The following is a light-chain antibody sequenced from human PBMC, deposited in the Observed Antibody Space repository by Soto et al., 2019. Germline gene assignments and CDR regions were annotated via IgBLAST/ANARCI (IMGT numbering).Light chain of an antibody. V-gene: IGKV3D-15*01. Sequence: EMLMTQAPAILSVSPGESATLSCRASQSVNSNYLAWYQQHPGQAPRLLIYGISTRATGIPARFSGSGSGTEFSLTISSLESEDFAVYYCQQCSNWPTTFGQGTRLEIK. CDR2: GIS. CDR3: QQCSNWPTT. J-gene: IGKJ5*01. CDR1: QSVNSN.